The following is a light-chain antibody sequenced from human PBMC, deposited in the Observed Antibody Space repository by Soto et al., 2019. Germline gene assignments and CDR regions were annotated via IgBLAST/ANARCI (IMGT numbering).Light chain of an antibody. CDR3: QQCGSSRRT. J-gene: IGKJ1*01. Sequence: EIVLTQSPGTLYLSPGERATLSCRASQSVASDCLAWYRQRPGQAPRLLIYGASTRATGTPDRISGSGSGTDFTLTISRLEPEDFAVYYCQQCGSSRRTFGQGTRVEIK. V-gene: IGKV3-20*01. CDR2: GAS. CDR1: QSVASDC.